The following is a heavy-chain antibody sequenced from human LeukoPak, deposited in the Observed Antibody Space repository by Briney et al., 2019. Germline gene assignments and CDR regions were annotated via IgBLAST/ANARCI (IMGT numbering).Heavy chain of an antibody. D-gene: IGHD6-19*01. CDR3: AKVGYSSGWYSGWFDP. V-gene: IGHV4-39*01. Sequence: SETVSLTCTVSGGSISSRSYYWGWIRQPPGKGLEWIGSIYYSGSTYHNPSLKSRVTISVDTSKNQFSLKLSSVTAADTAVYYCAKVGYSSGWYSGWFDPWGQGTLVTVSS. CDR2: IYYSGST. J-gene: IGHJ5*02. CDR1: GGSISSRSYY.